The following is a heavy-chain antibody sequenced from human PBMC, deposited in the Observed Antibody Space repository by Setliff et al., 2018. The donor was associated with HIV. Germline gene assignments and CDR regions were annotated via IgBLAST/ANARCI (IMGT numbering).Heavy chain of an antibody. D-gene: IGHD3-22*01. V-gene: IGHV1-69*13. CDR3: ARGYYDSSGYENWFDP. CDR2: IIPMFETA. Sequence: ASVKVSCKASGGSFSSSAISWVRQAPGQGLEWVGGIIPMFETAKYAQKFQGRVTITADESTSTAYMELSSLRSEDTAVFYCARGYYDSSGYENWFDPWGHGTLVTVSS. CDR1: GGSFSSSA. J-gene: IGHJ5*02.